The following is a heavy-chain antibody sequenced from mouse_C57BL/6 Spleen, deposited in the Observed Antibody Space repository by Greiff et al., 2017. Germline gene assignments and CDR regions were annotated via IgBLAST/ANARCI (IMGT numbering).Heavy chain of an antibody. J-gene: IGHJ4*01. D-gene: IGHD1-1*01. CDR3: ARYPFITTVGAMDY. CDR2: INPNNGGT. V-gene: IGHV1-26*01. CDR1: GYTFTDYY. Sequence: QLQQSGPELVKPGASVKISCKASGYTFTDYYMNWVKQSHGKSLEWIGDINPNNGGTSYNQKFKGKATLTVDKSSSTAYMELRSLTSEDSAVYYCARYPFITTVGAMDYWGQGTSVTVSS.